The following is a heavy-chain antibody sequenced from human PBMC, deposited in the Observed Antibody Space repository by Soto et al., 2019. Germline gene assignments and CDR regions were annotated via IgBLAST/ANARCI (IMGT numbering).Heavy chain of an antibody. CDR3: AKDAATRGWFDP. V-gene: IGHV4-38-2*02. Sequence: SETLSLTCAVSGYSINSGYYWGWIRQPPGKGLGWIGNILHTGSTYYNPSLTSRATISVDTSRSQISLRLRSVTAADTAIYYCAKDAATRGWFDPWGQGTLVTVSS. D-gene: IGHD6-25*01. J-gene: IGHJ5*02. CDR1: GYSINSGYY. CDR2: ILHTGST.